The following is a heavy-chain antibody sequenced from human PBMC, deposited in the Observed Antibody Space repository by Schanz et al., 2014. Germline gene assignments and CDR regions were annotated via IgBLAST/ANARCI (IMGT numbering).Heavy chain of an antibody. CDR2: INTGSNYI. CDR3: AASSGWHPSTDY. J-gene: IGHJ4*02. D-gene: IGHD6-19*01. CDR1: GFSFSDYY. V-gene: IGHV3-11*03. Sequence: VQLLESGGGLVQPGGSLRLSCAASGFSFSDYYMSWIRQAPGKGLEWISFINTGSNYINYADSVKGRFTISRDNTKNSLFLQLNSLRADDTAVYYCAASSGWHPSTDYWGQGTLVTVSS.